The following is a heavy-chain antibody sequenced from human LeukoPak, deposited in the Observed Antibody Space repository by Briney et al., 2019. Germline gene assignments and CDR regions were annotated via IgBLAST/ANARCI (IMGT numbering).Heavy chain of an antibody. CDR2: ISGSSSHA. V-gene: IGHV3-11*06. Sequence: GGSLRLSWSPFGFTFGDYYMSCIRPPPGNGLDWVSYISGSSSHADYADSVKVRFTISRDNAKNSLYLQMNSLRAEDTAVYYCTRTPAPDTLDYWGQGTLVTVSS. CDR1: GFTFGDYY. D-gene: IGHD6-13*01. CDR3: TRTPAPDTLDY. J-gene: IGHJ4*02.